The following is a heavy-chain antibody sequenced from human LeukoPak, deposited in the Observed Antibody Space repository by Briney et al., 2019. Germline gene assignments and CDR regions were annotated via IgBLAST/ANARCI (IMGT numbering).Heavy chain of an antibody. CDR1: GYTLTELS. Sequence: ASVKVSCKVSGYTLTELSMHWVRQAPGKGLEWMGGFDPEDGETIYAQKFQGRVTMTEDTSTDTAYMELSSLRSEDTAVYYCATAEYCSCGSCRGYYYYYGMDVWGQGTTVTVSS. V-gene: IGHV1-24*01. J-gene: IGHJ6*02. CDR3: ATAEYCSCGSCRGYYYYYGMDV. D-gene: IGHD2-15*01. CDR2: FDPEDGET.